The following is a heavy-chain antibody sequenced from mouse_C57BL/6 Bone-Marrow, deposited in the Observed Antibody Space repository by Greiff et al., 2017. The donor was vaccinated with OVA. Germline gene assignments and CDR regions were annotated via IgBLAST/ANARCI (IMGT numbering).Heavy chain of an antibody. CDR2: IDPANDDT. CDR3: AGGNFGSSFYAMDY. J-gene: IGHJ4*01. V-gene: IGHV14-3*01. Sequence: EVQLQQSVAELVRPGASVKLSCTASGFNIKNTYMHWVKQRPEQGLEWIGRIDPANDDTKYAPKFQGKATMTADTSSNTAYLQLSSLTSEDTAVDCGAGGNFGSSFYAMDYWGQGTSVTVSS. CDR1: GFNIKNTY. D-gene: IGHD1-1*01.